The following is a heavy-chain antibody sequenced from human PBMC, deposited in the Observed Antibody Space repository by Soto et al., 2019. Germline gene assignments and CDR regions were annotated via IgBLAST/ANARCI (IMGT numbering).Heavy chain of an antibody. V-gene: IGHV3-23*01. Sequence: PGGSLRLSCAASGFTFSSYAMSWVRQAPGKGLEWVSAISGSGGSTYYADSVKGRFTISRDNSKNTLYLQMNSLRAEDTAVYYCAKDRTTVTTGRYYFDYWGQGTLVTVSS. CDR1: GFTFSSYA. J-gene: IGHJ4*02. D-gene: IGHD4-17*01. CDR3: AKDRTTVTTGRYYFDY. CDR2: ISGSGGST.